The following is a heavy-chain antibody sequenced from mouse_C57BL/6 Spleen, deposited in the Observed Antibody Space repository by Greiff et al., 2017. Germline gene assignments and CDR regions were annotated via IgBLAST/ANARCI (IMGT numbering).Heavy chain of an antibody. CDR2: IDPANGNT. CDR1: GFNIENTY. V-gene: IGHV14-3*01. CDR3: ARGNYYAMDY. J-gene: IGHJ4*01. Sequence: EVQLQQSVAELVRPGASVKLSCTASGFNIENTYMHWVKQRPEQGLEWIGRIDPANGNTKYAPKFQGKATITADTSSNTAYLQLSSLTSEDTAIYYCARGNYYAMDYWGQGTSVTVSS.